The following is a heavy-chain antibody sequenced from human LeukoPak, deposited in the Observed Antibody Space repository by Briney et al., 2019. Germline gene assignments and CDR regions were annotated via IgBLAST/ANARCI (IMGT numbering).Heavy chain of an antibody. Sequence: GGSLRLSCAASGFTFSSYEMNWVRQAPGKGLEWVSVIYTGGSTHYADSVKGRFTISRDNSKNTLYLQMNSLRAEDTSVYYCARGRNSGWHEFVGQFDYWGQGTLVTVSS. D-gene: IGHD6-19*01. V-gene: IGHV3-66*01. CDR2: IYTGGST. CDR3: ARGRNSGWHEFVGQFDY. CDR1: GFTFSSYE. J-gene: IGHJ4*02.